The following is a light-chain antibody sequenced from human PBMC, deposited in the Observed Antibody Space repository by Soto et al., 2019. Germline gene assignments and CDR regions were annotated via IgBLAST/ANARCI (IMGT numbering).Light chain of an antibody. Sequence: DIQMTQSPSSLSASVGDRVTITCRASQSISNYLNWYQQKPGKAPKLLMYAASSLQSGAPSRFDGSRSGTDFTLTISSLQPEDFATYYCQQSYSTPRTFGQGTKVEIK. CDR2: AAS. CDR3: QQSYSTPRT. V-gene: IGKV1-39*01. J-gene: IGKJ1*01. CDR1: QSISNY.